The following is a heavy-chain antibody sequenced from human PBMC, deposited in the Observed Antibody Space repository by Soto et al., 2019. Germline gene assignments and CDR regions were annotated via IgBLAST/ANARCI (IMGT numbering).Heavy chain of an antibody. CDR2: SYSSGSS. V-gene: IGHV4-59*01. Sequence: QVQLQESGPGLVKPSETLSLTCTVSGGSISFYYWNWIRQSPGKGLEWIGYSYSSGSSTYNPPLKSRVTQSVDTSKNQFSLQLRSVTAADTAVYYCARGDSTTHGDAFDIWGQGRVVTVSP. CDR3: ARGDSTTHGDAFDI. CDR1: GGSISFYY. J-gene: IGHJ3*02. D-gene: IGHD6-13*01.